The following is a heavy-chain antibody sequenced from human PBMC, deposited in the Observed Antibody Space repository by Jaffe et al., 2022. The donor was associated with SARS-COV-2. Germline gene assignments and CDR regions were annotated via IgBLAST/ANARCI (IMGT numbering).Heavy chain of an antibody. CDR2: INPSGGT. CDR1: GGSLSGYY. V-gene: IGHV4-34*01. Sequence: QVQLQQWGAGLLKPSETLSLTCAVSGGSLSGYYWSWIRQPPGKGLEWIGDINPSGGTNFNPSLETRVTMSVNTSKKLFSLKLNSVTAADTAVYYCARGGVYCTNGVCSPIANNWFDPWGQGTLVTVSS. CDR3: ARGGVYCTNGVCSPIANNWFDP. D-gene: IGHD2-8*01. J-gene: IGHJ5*02.